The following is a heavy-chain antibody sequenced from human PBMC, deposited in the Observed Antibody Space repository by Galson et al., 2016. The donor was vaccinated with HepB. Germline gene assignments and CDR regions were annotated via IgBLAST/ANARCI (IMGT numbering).Heavy chain of an antibody. CDR1: GFVFSNFG. J-gene: IGHJ4*02. CDR3: AKERLVRRIFDH. V-gene: IGHV3-23*01. CDR2: ISTRRTT. Sequence: SLRLSCAASGFVFSNFGLSWVRQAPGKGLEWVASISTRRTTYYSDSVQGRFTISRDNSNNTLYLQMNGLRAEETAVYYCAKERLVRRIFDHWGQGTLLTVSS. D-gene: IGHD1-1*01.